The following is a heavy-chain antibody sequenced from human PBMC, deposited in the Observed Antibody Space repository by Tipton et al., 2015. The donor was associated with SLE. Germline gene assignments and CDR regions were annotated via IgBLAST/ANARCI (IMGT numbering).Heavy chain of an antibody. CDR3: ARAIAAAGLYFDY. CDR2: ISGSGGST. Sequence: GSLRLSCAASGFTFSSYAMSWVRQAPGKGLEWVSAISGSGGSTYYADSVKGRFTISRDNSKNTLYLQMNSLRAEDTAVYYCARAIAAAGLYFDYWGQGTLVTVSS. V-gene: IGHV3-23*01. D-gene: IGHD6-13*01. CDR1: GFTFSSYA. J-gene: IGHJ4*02.